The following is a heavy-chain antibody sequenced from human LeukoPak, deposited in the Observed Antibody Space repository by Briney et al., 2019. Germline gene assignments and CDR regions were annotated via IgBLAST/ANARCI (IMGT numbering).Heavy chain of an antibody. CDR2: INHSGST. CDR3: ATDSDLRFLEWLHPYV. CDR1: GGSFSGYY. V-gene: IGHV4-34*01. J-gene: IGHJ6*02. D-gene: IGHD3-3*01. Sequence: SETLSLTCAVYGGSFSGYYWSWLRQPPGKGLEWIGEINHSGSTNYNPSLKSRVTISVDTSKNQFSLKLSSVTAADTAVYYCATDSDLRFLEWLHPYVWGQGTTVTVSS.